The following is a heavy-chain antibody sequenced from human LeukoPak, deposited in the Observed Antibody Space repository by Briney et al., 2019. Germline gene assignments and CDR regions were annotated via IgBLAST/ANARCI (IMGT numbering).Heavy chain of an antibody. CDR1: GFTFSSYW. CDR3: ARGGCSGGSCYYLLFDY. V-gene: IGHV3-7*01. CDR2: IKYDGSDK. Sequence: GGSLTLSCAASGFTFSSYWMSWVRQAPGKGLEWVATIKYDGSDKYYVDSVRGRFTISRDNAKNSLYLQMNSLSGEDTAVYFCARGGCSGGSCYYLLFDYWGQGTLVTVSS. J-gene: IGHJ4*02. D-gene: IGHD2-15*01.